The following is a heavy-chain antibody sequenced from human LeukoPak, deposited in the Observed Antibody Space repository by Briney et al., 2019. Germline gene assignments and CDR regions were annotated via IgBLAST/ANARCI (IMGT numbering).Heavy chain of an antibody. D-gene: IGHD2-21*02. J-gene: IGHJ4*02. CDR2: IKEDGSDK. CDR1: GFTFSNYW. CDR3: ARDQWRLFDY. V-gene: IGHV3-7*04. Sequence: QAGGSLRLSCAASGFTFSNYWMSWVRQAPGKGLEWVASIKEDGSDKYYADSVKGRFTTSRDSAKNSLFLQMNSLRAEDTAVYYCARDQWRLFDYWGQGTLVTVSS.